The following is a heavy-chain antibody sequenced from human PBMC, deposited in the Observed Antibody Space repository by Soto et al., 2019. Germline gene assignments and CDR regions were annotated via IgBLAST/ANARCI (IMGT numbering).Heavy chain of an antibody. D-gene: IGHD3-22*01. CDR1: GGSISSYY. CDR3: AREYYYDSSGIGFDP. CDR2: IYSSGSP. J-gene: IGHJ5*02. V-gene: IGHV4-59*01. Sequence: SETLSLTCTVSGGSISSYYWSWIRQPPGKGLEWIGYIYSSGSPHHNPSLKSRVTISVDTSKNQIYLKLNSVTAADTAVYYCAREYYYDSSGIGFDPWGPGTLVTVSS.